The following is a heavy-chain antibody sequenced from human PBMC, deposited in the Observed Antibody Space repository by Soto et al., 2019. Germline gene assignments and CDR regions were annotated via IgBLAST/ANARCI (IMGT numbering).Heavy chain of an antibody. CDR3: ARDWFARITMVRGVKYYYYYGMDV. J-gene: IGHJ6*02. D-gene: IGHD3-10*01. CDR1: GESGSSNSAA. Sequence: SQTLALTGVIAGESGSSNSAAWNWIRQSPSRGLEWLGRTYYRSKWYNDYAVSVKRRITINPDTSKNQFSLQLNSVTPEDTAVYYCARDWFARITMVRGVKYYYYYGMDVWGQGTTVTVSS. CDR2: TYYRSKWYN. V-gene: IGHV6-1*01.